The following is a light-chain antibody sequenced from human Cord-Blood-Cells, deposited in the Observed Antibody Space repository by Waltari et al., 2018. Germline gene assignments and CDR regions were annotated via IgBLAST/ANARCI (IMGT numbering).Light chain of an antibody. CDR3: QQYYSTPFT. CDR2: WAS. CDR1: PSVLYSSNNKNY. J-gene: IGKJ3*01. Sequence: DIVMTQSPDSLAVPLGETATINCKSSPSVLYSSNNKNYLAWYQQKPGQPPKLLIYWASTRESGVPDRFSGRGSGTDFTLTISSLQAEDVAVYYCQQYYSTPFTFGPGTKVDIK. V-gene: IGKV4-1*01.